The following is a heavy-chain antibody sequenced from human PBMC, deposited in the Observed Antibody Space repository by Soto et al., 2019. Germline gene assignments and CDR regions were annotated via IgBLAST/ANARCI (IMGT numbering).Heavy chain of an antibody. D-gene: IGHD2-21*01. Sequence: PSETLSLTCTVFSGSISNLYWRWIRQTPGKGLEWIGYIYYTGSTNYNPSLKTRVAISVDTSKNQFSLNLSSVTAADTAVYYCAVAPTWPYFDSWGLGPLVTASS. CDR3: AVAPTWPYFDS. V-gene: IGHV4-59*11. J-gene: IGHJ4*02. CDR2: IYYTGST. CDR1: SGSISNLY.